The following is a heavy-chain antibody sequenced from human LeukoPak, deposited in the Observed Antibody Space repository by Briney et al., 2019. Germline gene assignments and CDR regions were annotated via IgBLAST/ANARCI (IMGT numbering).Heavy chain of an antibody. V-gene: IGHV3-64*01. J-gene: IGHJ4*02. D-gene: IGHD3-16*02. CDR1: GFTFSSYA. CDR3: ARGGYLSPIDY. CDR2: ISTNGGST. Sequence: GGSLRLSCAASGFTFSSYAMHWVRQAPGRGLEYVSTISTNGGSTYYANSVKARFTISRDNSKNTLYLQMGSLGAEDMAVYYCARGGYLSPIDYWGQGTLVTVSS.